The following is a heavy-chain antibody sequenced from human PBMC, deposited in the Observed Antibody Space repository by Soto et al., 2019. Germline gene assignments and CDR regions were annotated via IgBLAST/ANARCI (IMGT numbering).Heavy chain of an antibody. CDR2: TYYRSKWYI. CDR1: GDSVSSKSAA. D-gene: IGHD6-13*01. V-gene: IGHV6-1*01. J-gene: IGHJ6*02. CDR3: ASDSIAAAGMGYYYYNGMDV. Sequence: SQTLSLTCAISGDSVSSKSAAWNWIRQSPSRGLEWLGRTYYRSKWYIDYAVSVKSRININPDTSKNQFSLQLNSVTHEDTAVYFCASDSIAAAGMGYYYYNGMDVWGQGTTVTASS.